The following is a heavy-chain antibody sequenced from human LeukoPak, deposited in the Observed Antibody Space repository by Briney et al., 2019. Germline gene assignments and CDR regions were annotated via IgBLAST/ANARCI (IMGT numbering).Heavy chain of an antibody. J-gene: IGHJ4*02. CDR1: GGSISSSSYY. CDR3: ARRSGGGYY. CDR2: IYYSGST. V-gene: IGHV4-39*01. D-gene: IGHD2-15*01. Sequence: SETLSLTCTVSGGSISSSSYYWGWIRQPPGKGLEWIGSIYYSGSTYYNPSLKSRVTISVDTSKNQFSLKLSSVTAADTAVYYCARRSGGGYYRGQGTLVTVSS.